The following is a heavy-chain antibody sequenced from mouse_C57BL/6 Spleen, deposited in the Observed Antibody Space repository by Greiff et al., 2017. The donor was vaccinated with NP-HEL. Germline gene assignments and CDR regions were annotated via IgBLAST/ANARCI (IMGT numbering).Heavy chain of an antibody. CDR2: IWRGGSA. V-gene: IGHV2-2*01. CDR3: ARIYYGSQYAMDY. Sequence: VKLQESGPGLVQPSQSLSITCTASGFSLTSYGVHWVRQSPGKGLEWLGVIWRGGSADSNAAFIYRLGIRKDNSTSQVFFIMNSMQADDTARYYCARIYYGSQYAMDYWGQGTSVTVSS. D-gene: IGHD1-1*01. J-gene: IGHJ4*01. CDR1: GFSLTSYG.